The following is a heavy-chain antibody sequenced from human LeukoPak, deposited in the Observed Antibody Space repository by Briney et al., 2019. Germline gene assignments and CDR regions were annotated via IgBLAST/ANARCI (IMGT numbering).Heavy chain of an antibody. CDR2: IYSGGST. Sequence: GGSLRLSCAASGFTFSSNYMSWVRQAPGKGLEWVSVIYSGGSTNYADSVKGRFTISRDNSKNTLYLQMNSLRAEDTAVYYCAKDDYYDTSGYRDWGQGTLVTVSS. D-gene: IGHD3-22*01. V-gene: IGHV3-53*05. CDR1: GFTFSSNY. J-gene: IGHJ4*02. CDR3: AKDDYYDTSGYRD.